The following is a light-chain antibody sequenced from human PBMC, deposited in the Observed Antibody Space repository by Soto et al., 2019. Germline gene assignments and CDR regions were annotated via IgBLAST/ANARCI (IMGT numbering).Light chain of an antibody. V-gene: IGLV2-23*01. CDR2: EGN. CDR1: SNDVGSYDL. Sequence: QSALTQPASVSGSPGQSITISCTGTSNDVGSYDLVSWHQQHPGKAPKLIIFEGNKRPSWVSNRFSGSKSGNTASLTIAGLQPEDEADYYCCSYADVTTYVFGNGTKLTVL. J-gene: IGLJ1*01. CDR3: CSYADVTTYV.